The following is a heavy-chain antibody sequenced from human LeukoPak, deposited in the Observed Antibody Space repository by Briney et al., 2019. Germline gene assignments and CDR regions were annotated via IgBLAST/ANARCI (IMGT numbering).Heavy chain of an antibody. V-gene: IGHV1-3*01. CDR1: GYTFTNYA. Sequence: GASVKVSCKGSGYTFTNYAMHWVRQAPGQRLEWMGWIHAGNGNTRFSQKFQGRVTITRDTSASTAYMELSSLTSEDTAVYYCARDEDYWGQGTLVTVSS. CDR2: IHAGNGNT. CDR3: ARDEDY. J-gene: IGHJ4*02.